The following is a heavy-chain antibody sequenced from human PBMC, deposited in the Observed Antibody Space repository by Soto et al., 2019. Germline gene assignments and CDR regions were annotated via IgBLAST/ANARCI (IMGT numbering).Heavy chain of an antibody. CDR2: VNPSGGST. CDR1: GYLFTAYS. D-gene: IGHD2-15*01. V-gene: IGHV1-46*01. CDR3: AREENCSGGTCYSEYFHR. J-gene: IGHJ1*01. Sequence: GASVKVSCKASGYLFTAYSMHWVRLAPGQGLEWMGVVNPSGGSTKYAQNFQGRVTMTRDTSTTTIYMEPSSLRSDDAAIYYCAREENCSGGTCYSEYFHRWGQGTLVTVS.